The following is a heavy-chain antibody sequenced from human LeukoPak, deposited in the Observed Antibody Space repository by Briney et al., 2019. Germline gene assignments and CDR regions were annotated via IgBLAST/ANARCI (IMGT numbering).Heavy chain of an antibody. CDR3: AKETSAYAGSC. Sequence: GGSLRLSWAASGXTFDDYAMHWVRQAPGKGLEWVSLISRDGGSTYYADSVKGRFTISRDNSKKSLYLQMNSLRTEDTALYYCAKETSAYAGSCWGQGTLVTVSS. CDR2: ISRDGGST. CDR1: GXTFDDYA. J-gene: IGHJ4*02. V-gene: IGHV3-43*02. D-gene: IGHD5-12*01.